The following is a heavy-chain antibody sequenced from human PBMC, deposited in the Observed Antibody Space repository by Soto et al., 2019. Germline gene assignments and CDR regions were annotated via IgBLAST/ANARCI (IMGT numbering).Heavy chain of an antibody. CDR1: GYTFTSYG. CDR3: ARGWVSGWFLNWFDP. D-gene: IGHD6-19*01. CDR2: ISAYNGNT. J-gene: IGHJ5*02. Sequence: ASVKVSCKASGYTFTSYGISWVRQAPGQGLEWMGWISAYNGNTNYAQKLQGRVAMTTDTSTSTAYMELRSLRSDDTAVYYCARGWVSGWFLNWFDPWGQGTLVTVSS. V-gene: IGHV1-18*04.